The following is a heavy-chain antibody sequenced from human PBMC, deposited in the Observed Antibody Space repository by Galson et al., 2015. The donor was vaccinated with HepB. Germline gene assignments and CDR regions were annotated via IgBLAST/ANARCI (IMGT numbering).Heavy chain of an antibody. J-gene: IGHJ4*02. D-gene: IGHD1-26*01. CDR3: ARGRSHDS. CDR1: GYTFTDYY. Sequence: SVKVSCKASGYTFTDYYMHWVRQAPGQGLEWMGWINPNNGVTNYAQNFQGRVTMTRDTSISTAYMELSRLRSDDTAVYYCARGRSHDSWGQGTLVTVSS. V-gene: IGHV1-2*02. CDR2: INPNNGVT.